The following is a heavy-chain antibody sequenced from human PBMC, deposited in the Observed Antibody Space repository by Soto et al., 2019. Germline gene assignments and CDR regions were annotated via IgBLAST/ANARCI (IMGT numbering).Heavy chain of an antibody. CDR1: GFTFSRYA. V-gene: IGHV3-23*01. Sequence: EVQLLESGGGLVQPGGSLRLSCGASGFTFSRYAMSWVRQAPGKGLEWVSSFSGNGGNTYYADSVKGRFTISRDNSKNTLYLQMNSLRAEDTAIYYCARDREAVAGYNWFGPWGQGTLVTVSS. CDR3: ARDREAVAGYNWFGP. CDR2: FSGNGGNT. D-gene: IGHD6-19*01. J-gene: IGHJ5*02.